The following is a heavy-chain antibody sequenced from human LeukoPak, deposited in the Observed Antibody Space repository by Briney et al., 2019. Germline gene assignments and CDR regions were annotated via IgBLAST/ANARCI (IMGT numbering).Heavy chain of an antibody. CDR2: ISRNSGSI. Sequence: GGSLRLSCEASGYTFDDYAMHWVRQAPGKGLEWVSGISRNSGSIGYADSVKGRFSISRDNGKNSLYLQMNSLRTEDTALYYCAKGHTYGLGESYLDIWGQGTLVSVSS. J-gene: IGHJ4*02. D-gene: IGHD5-18*01. CDR1: GYTFDDYA. CDR3: AKGHTYGLGESYLDI. V-gene: IGHV3-9*01.